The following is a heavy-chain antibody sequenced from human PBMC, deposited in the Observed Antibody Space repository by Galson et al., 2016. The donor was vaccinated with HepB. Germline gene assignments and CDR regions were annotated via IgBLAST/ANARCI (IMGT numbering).Heavy chain of an antibody. CDR2: ITTYNGNT. Sequence: SVKVSCKASGYTFSNYGITWVRQAPGQGLEWMGWITTYNGNTNYAQKFEGRVTMSTDTSTNTAYLELRSLRSDDTAVYYCARTEGYCNSITCYKFDYWGQGALVTVSS. CDR3: ARTEGYCNSITCYKFDY. J-gene: IGHJ4*02. CDR1: GYTFSNYG. D-gene: IGHD2/OR15-2a*01. V-gene: IGHV1-18*01.